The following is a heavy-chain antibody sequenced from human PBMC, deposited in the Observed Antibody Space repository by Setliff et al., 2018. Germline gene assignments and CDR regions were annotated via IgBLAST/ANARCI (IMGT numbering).Heavy chain of an antibody. CDR1: GDSISSSSYY. V-gene: IGHV4-39*01. CDR3: ATPGRGFGESIDY. J-gene: IGHJ4*02. CDR2: IYYSGST. D-gene: IGHD3-10*01. Sequence: SETLSLTCTVSGDSISSSSYYWGWIRQPPGKGLEWIGCIYYSGSTYYNPSLKSRVTISVDTSKNQFSLKLTSVTAADTAVYYCATPGRGFGESIDYWGQGTLVTVSS.